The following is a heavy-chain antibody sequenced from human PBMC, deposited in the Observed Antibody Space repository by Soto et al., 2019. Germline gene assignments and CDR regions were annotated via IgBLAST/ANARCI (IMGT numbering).Heavy chain of an antibody. J-gene: IGHJ6*02. CDR2: IDPGDSDT. CDR1: GYTFTSYW. V-gene: IGHV5-51*01. CDR3: AAGIVVVPAAWAYYYGMDV. Sequence: GESLKISCKGSGYTFTSYWIGWVRQMPGKGLEWMGIIDPGDSDTRYSPSFQGQVTISADKSISTAYLQWSSLKASDTAMYYCAAGIVVVPAAWAYYYGMDVWGQGTTVTVSS. D-gene: IGHD2-2*01.